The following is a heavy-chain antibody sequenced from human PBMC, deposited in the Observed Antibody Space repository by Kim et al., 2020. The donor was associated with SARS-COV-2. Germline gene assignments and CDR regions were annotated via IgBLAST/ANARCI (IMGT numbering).Heavy chain of an antibody. J-gene: IGHJ4*02. D-gene: IGHD3-10*01. CDR3: AREGVDEFFFEY. Sequence: ASVKVSCKASGYTFSSYNMHWMRQAPGQGLEWMGIIFGSGSTSYTQSFQGRVTMTRDTSTSTVYMELTSLRSEDTAVYYCAREGVDEFFFEYWGRGTLVTVSS. V-gene: IGHV1-46*01. CDR1: GYTFSSYN. CDR2: IFGSGST.